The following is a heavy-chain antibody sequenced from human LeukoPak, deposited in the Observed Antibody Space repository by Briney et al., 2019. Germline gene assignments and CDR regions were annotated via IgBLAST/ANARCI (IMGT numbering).Heavy chain of an antibody. CDR1: GFTFSSYS. D-gene: IGHD5-12*01. J-gene: IGHJ4*02. CDR3: ARDGYSGLGTSDH. Sequence: GGSLRLSCAASGFTFSSYSMNWVRQAPGKGLVWVSRINSDGSRTDYADSVKGRFTVSRDNVKETLHLQMNSLRAEDTAVYYCARDGYSGLGTSDHWGQGTPVTVSS. CDR2: INSDGSRT. V-gene: IGHV3-74*01.